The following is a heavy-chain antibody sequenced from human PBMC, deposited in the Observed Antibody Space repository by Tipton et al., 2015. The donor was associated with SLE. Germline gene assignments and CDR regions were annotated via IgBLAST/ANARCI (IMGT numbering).Heavy chain of an antibody. V-gene: IGHV3-15*01. CDR1: GFNFNNAW. Sequence: GSLRLSCAGSGFNFNNAWMSWVRQAPGKGLEWIGRILSKIGGETTVYAAPVKGRFYISRDDSKKMVYLQMNSLRAEDTALYYCVTDWLLAGGGEDHWGPGTLVTVSS. CDR3: VTDWLLAGGGEDH. D-gene: IGHD5-12*01. CDR2: ILSKIGGETT. J-gene: IGHJ4*02.